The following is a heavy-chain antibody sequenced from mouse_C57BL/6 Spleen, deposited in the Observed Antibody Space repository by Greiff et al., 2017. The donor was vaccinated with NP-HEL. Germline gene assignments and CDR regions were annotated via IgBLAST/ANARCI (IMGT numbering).Heavy chain of an antibody. J-gene: IGHJ2*01. CDR3: ARIDYDFDY. Sequence: VKLQESGPELVKPGASVKISCKASGYAFSSSWMNWVKQRPGKGLEWIGRIYPGDGDTNYNGKFKGKATLTADKYSSTAYMQLSSLTSEDSAVYFCARIDYDFDYWGQGTTLTVSS. D-gene: IGHD2-4*01. CDR2: IYPGDGDT. CDR1: GYAFSSSW. V-gene: IGHV1-82*01.